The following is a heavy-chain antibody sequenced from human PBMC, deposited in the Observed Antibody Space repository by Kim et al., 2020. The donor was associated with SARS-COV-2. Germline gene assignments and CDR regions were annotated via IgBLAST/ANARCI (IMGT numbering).Heavy chain of an antibody. V-gene: IGHV3-7*01. CDR3: ARDYYYYYYMDV. Sequence: YYVDSVKGRFTISRDNAKNSLYLQMNSLRAEDTAVYYCARDYYYYYYMDVWGKGTTVTVSS. J-gene: IGHJ6*03.